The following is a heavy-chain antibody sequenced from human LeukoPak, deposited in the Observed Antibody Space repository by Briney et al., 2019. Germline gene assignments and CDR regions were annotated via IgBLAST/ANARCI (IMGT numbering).Heavy chain of an antibody. CDR3: AKDSTIFGVVIIGVDY. V-gene: IGHV3-30*02. J-gene: IGHJ4*02. D-gene: IGHD3-3*01. Sequence: GGSLRLSCAASGFTFSSYGMHWVRQAPGKGLEWVAFIRYDGSNKYYADSVKGRFTISRDNSKNTLYLQMNSLRAEDTAVYYCAKDSTIFGVVIIGVDYWGQGTLVTVSS. CDR1: GFTFSSYG. CDR2: IRYDGSNK.